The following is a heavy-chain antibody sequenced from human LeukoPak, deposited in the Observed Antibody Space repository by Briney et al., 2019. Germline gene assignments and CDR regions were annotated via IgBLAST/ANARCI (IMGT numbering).Heavy chain of an antibody. Sequence: GGSLRLSCAASGFTLSSNYMSWVRQAPGKGLEWVSVIYSGGSTYYADSVKGRFTISRDNAKNSLYLQMNSLRAEDTAVYYCAREAIAARPYYYYGMDVWGQGTTVTVSS. J-gene: IGHJ6*02. CDR3: AREAIAARPYYYYGMDV. D-gene: IGHD6-6*01. CDR2: IYSGGST. V-gene: IGHV3-53*01. CDR1: GFTLSSNY.